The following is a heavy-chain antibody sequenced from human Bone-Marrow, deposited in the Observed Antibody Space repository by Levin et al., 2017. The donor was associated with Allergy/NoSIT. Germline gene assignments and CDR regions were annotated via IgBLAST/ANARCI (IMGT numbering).Heavy chain of an antibody. CDR2: VSDDGDFT. J-gene: IGHJ4*02. D-gene: IGHD1-26*01. CDR3: AKDDGTAYYSFDS. V-gene: IGHV3-23*01. Sequence: ASVKVSCAASGFTFDTYAMNWVRQAPGRGLEWVSSVSDDGDFTFYADSVKRRFTISRDNSRSTLYLQMNSLGAEDTALYYCAKDDGTAYYSFDSWGQGTLVTVSS. CDR1: GFTFDTYA.